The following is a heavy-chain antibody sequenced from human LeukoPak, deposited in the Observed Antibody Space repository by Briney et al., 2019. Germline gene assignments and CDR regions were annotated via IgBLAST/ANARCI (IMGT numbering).Heavy chain of an antibody. J-gene: IGHJ5*02. CDR2: IYTSGST. CDR1: GGSISSGSYY. D-gene: IGHD6-13*01. V-gene: IGHV4-61*02. Sequence: PSETLSLACTVSGGSISSGSYYWSWIRQPAGKGLEWIGRIYTSGSTNYNPSLKSRVTISVDTSKNHFSLKLSSVTAADTAVYYCARDPSIAAAGTNWFDPWGQGTLVTVSS. CDR3: ARDPSIAAAGTNWFDP.